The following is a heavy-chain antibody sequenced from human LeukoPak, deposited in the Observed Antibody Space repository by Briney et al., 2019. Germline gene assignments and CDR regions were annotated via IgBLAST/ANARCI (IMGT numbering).Heavy chain of an antibody. V-gene: IGHV3-7*01. CDR3: AGDVHGGAFDY. D-gene: IGHD4-23*01. J-gene: IGHJ4*02. CDR2: INQDGSAK. Sequence: PGGSLRLSCAASGFTVSSNYMSWVRQAPGKGLEWVANINQDGSAKYYVDSVKGRFTFSRDNAMNSLFLQMNSLRAEDTAVYYCAGDVHGGAFDYWGQGTLVTVSS. CDR1: GFTVSSNY.